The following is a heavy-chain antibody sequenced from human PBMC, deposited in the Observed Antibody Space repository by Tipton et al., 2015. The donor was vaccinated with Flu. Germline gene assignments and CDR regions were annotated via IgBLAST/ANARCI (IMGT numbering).Heavy chain of an antibody. J-gene: IGHJ5*02. Sequence: QSGAEVKKPGASVKVSCKASGYTFTSYYMHWVRQAPGQGLEWMGGIIPIFGTANYAQKFQGRVTITADESTSTAYMELSSLRSEDTAVYYCARVTPGGVVIIRGWFDPWGQGTLVTVSS. V-gene: IGHV1-69*13. CDR1: GYTFTSYY. CDR3: ARVTPGGVVIIRGWFDP. CDR2: IIPIFGTA. D-gene: IGHD3-3*01.